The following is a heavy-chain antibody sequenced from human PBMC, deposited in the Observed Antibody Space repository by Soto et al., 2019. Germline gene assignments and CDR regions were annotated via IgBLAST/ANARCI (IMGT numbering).Heavy chain of an antibody. CDR1: GGSISSGDYY. CDR2: IYYSGST. D-gene: IGHD3-22*01. V-gene: IGHV4-30-4*01. Sequence: QVQLQESGPGLVKPSQTLSLTCTVSGGSISSGDYYWSWIRQPPGKGLEWIGYIYYSGSTYYNPSLKSRVTISVDTSKNQFSLKLSSVTAADTAVYYCARGLTFDDSSGYNNWFDPWGQGTLVTVSS. CDR3: ARGLTFDDSSGYNNWFDP. J-gene: IGHJ5*02.